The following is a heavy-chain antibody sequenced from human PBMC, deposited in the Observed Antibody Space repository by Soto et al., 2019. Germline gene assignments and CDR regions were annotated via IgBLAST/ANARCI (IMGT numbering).Heavy chain of an antibody. J-gene: IGHJ3*02. CDR3: ARDHFIYYDSSGYYSIEDAFDI. D-gene: IGHD3-22*01. CDR1: GYTFTSYG. CDR2: ISAYNGNT. V-gene: IGHV1-18*01. Sequence: VASVKVSCKASGYTFTSYGISWVRQAPGQGLEWMGWISAYNGNTNYAQKLQGRVTMTTDTSTSTAYMELRSLRSDDTAVYYCARDHFIYYDSSGYYSIEDAFDIWGQGTMVTVSS.